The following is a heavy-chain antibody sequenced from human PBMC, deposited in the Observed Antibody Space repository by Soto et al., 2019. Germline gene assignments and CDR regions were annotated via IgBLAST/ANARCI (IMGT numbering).Heavy chain of an antibody. V-gene: IGHV4-34*01. Sequence: QVQLQQWGAGLLKPSETLSLTCAVYGGSFSGYYWSWIRQPPGKGLEWIGEINHSGSTNYNPSLKSRVTISVDTSKNQFSLKLSSVTAADTAVYYCARHRERGIAAPNGYNWFDPWGQGTLVTVSS. CDR1: GGSFSGYY. J-gene: IGHJ5*02. CDR2: INHSGST. CDR3: ARHRERGIAAPNGYNWFDP. D-gene: IGHD6-6*01.